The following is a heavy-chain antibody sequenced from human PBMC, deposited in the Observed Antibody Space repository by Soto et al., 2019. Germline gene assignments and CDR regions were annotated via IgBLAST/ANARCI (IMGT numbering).Heavy chain of an antibody. J-gene: IGHJ3*02. CDR2: ISSSSSTI. V-gene: IGHV3-48*04. Sequence: GGSLRLSCAASGFTFSSYSMNWVRQAPGKGLEWVSYISSSSSTIYYVDSVKGRFTISRDNAKNSLYLQMNSLRAEDTAVYYCAREARDEYGDYSHAFDIWGQGTMVT. CDR3: AREARDEYGDYSHAFDI. D-gene: IGHD4-17*01. CDR1: GFTFSSYS.